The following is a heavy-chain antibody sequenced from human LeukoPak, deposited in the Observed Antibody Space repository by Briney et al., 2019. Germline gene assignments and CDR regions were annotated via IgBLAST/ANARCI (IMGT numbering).Heavy chain of an antibody. CDR1: GFTFSDYY. J-gene: IGHJ4*02. Sequence: GGSLRLSCAASGFTFSDYYMSWIRQAPGKGLEWVSYISSSGSTIYYAYSVKGRFTISRDNAKNSLYLQMNSLSAEDTAVYYCARDYYGSGSNPLGYWGQGTLVTVSS. CDR2: ISSSGSTI. CDR3: ARDYYGSGSNPLGY. V-gene: IGHV3-11*01. D-gene: IGHD3-10*01.